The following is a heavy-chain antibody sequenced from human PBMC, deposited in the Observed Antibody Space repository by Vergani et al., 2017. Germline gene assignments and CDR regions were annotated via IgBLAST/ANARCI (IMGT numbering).Heavy chain of an antibody. CDR2: ISYDGSNK. Sequence: QVQLVESGGGVVQPGRSLRLSCAASGFTFSSYGMHWVRQAPGKGLEWVAVISYDGSNKYYADSVKGRFTISRDNSKNTLYLQMNSLRAEDTAVYYCAKSLLGAVTVSRFDYWGQGTLVTVSS. D-gene: IGHD6-13*01. CDR1: GFTFSSYG. J-gene: IGHJ4*02. CDR3: AKSLLGAVTVSRFDY. V-gene: IGHV3-30*18.